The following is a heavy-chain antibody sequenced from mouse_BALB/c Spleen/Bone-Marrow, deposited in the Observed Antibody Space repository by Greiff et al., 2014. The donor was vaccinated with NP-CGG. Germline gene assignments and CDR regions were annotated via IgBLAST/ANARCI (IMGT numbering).Heavy chain of an antibody. CDR3: ARITTATGAMDY. CDR2: IWADGST. CDR1: GFSLTNYG. V-gene: IGHV2-9*02. Sequence: VKLMESGPGLVAPSQSLSITCTVSGFSLTNYGVHWVRQPPGKGLEWLGVIWADGSTNYNTALMSRQIISKDNYKSKVFFKMNSLQTDDTAMYYCARITTATGAMDYWGQGTSVTVSS. D-gene: IGHD1-2*01. J-gene: IGHJ4*01.